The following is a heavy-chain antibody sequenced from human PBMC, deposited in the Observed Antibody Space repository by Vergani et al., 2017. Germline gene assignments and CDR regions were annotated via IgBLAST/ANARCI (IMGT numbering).Heavy chain of an antibody. J-gene: IGHJ3*01. CDR1: GFSLTTGGEG. CDR2: GYWNDDE. Sequence: QITLRESGPTLVKPTQSLTLTCTSSGFSLTTGGEGVGWLRQPPGRALEWLAFGYWNDDERYSPSLKSRVTITKDTSKNGVILTMATMDPVDTATYYCVHRLGYFDWDGAFDVWGAGTMVAVSS. V-gene: IGHV2-5*01. CDR3: VHRLGYFDWDGAFDV. D-gene: IGHD3-9*01.